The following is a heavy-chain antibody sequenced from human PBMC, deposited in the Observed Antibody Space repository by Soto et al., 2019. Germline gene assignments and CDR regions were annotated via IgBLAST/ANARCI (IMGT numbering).Heavy chain of an antibody. D-gene: IGHD6-6*01. CDR1: GYTFTSYG. CDR2: ISAYNGNT. CDR3: ARDGLPKVPVLEYSSSPGADYYYGMDV. Sequence: ASVKVSCKASGYTFTSYGISWVRQAPGQGLEWMGWISAYNGNTNYAQKLQGRVTMTTDTSTSTAYMELRSLISDDTAVYYCARDGLPKVPVLEYSSSPGADYYYGMDVWGQGTTVTVSS. J-gene: IGHJ6*02. V-gene: IGHV1-18*01.